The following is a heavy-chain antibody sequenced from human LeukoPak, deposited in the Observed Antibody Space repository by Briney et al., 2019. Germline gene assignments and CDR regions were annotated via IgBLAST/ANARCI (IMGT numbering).Heavy chain of an antibody. CDR3: ARTGSTVTMLYPFDH. V-gene: IGHV4-59*01. CDR2: IYYSGST. J-gene: IGHJ4*02. D-gene: IGHD4-17*01. CDR1: GGSIRRYY. Sequence: SETLSLTCTVSGGSIRRYYWSWIRQPPRKGLEWIGYIYYSGSTNYNPSLKSRVSISVDTSKNQFSLKLSSVTAADTAVYYCARTGSTVTMLYPFDHWGQGTLVTVSS.